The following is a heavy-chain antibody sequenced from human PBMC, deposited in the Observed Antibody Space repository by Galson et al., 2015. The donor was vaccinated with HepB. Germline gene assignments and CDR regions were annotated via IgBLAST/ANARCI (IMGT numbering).Heavy chain of an antibody. CDR1: GFTFSSYW. J-gene: IGHJ5*02. Sequence: SLRLSCAASGFTFSSYWMSWVRQAPGKGLEWVANIKQDGSEKYYVDSVKARFTISRDNAKNSLYLQMNSLRAEDTAVYYCARDSVAYYYDSSDLWWFDPWGQGTLVTVSS. D-gene: IGHD3-22*01. CDR2: IKQDGSEK. CDR3: ARDSVAYYYDSSDLWWFDP. V-gene: IGHV3-7*03.